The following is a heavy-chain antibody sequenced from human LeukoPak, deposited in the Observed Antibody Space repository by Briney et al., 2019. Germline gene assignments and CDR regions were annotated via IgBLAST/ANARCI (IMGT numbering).Heavy chain of an antibody. D-gene: IGHD3-10*01. Sequence: GGSLRVSCAASGFTFSSYWMSWVRQAPGKGLEWVANIKQDGSEKYYVDSVKGRFTISRDNAKNSLYLQMNSRRAEDTAVYYCARDRPPYYYGLTQYYYGMDVWGQGTTVTVSS. J-gene: IGHJ6*02. V-gene: IGHV3-7*03. CDR2: IKQDGSEK. CDR3: ARDRPPYYYGLTQYYYGMDV. CDR1: GFTFSSYW.